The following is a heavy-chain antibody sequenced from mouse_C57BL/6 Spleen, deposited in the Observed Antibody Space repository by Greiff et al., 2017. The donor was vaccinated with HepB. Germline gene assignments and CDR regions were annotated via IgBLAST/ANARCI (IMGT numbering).Heavy chain of an antibody. V-gene: IGHV1-39*01. J-gene: IGHJ4*01. CDR2: INTNYGTT. D-gene: IGHD1-1*01. CDR1: GYSFTDYN. CDR3: LITTVVAEAMDY. Sequence: EVQLQQSGPELVKPGASVKISCKASGYSFTDYNMNWVKQSNGKSLEWIGVINTNYGTTSYNQKFKGKATLTVDQSSSTAYMQLNSLTSEDSAVYYCLITTVVAEAMDYWGQGTSVTVSS.